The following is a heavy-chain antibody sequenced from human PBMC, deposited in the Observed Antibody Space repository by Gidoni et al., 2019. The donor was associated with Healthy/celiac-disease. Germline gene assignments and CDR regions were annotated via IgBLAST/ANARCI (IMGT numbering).Heavy chain of an antibody. CDR2: IYYSGRT. Sequence: QVQLQESGPGRVKPSQTLSITCTVPGCSISSGASYWSWISQPPGKGLEWIGYIYYSGRTYYNPSLKSRGNISVDTSKNQCSLRLSSVTAADTAVYYCARVSSDDYNLIDYWGQGTLVTVSS. CDR3: ARVSSDDYNLIDY. V-gene: IGHV4-30-4*01. D-gene: IGHD2-21*02. CDR1: GCSISSGASY. J-gene: IGHJ4*02.